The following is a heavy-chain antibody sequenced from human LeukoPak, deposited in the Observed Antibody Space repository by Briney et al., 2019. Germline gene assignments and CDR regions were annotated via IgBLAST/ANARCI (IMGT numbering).Heavy chain of an antibody. CDR1: GFTFSSYA. V-gene: IGHV3-23*01. Sequence: GRSLRLSCAASGFTFSSYAMSWVRQAPGKGLEWVSSISSSSSYIYYADSVKGRFTISRDNSKNTLYLQMNSLRAEDTAVYYCAKVIRGSLTGATIGAFDIWGQGTMVTVSS. J-gene: IGHJ3*02. CDR3: AKVIRGSLTGATIGAFDI. D-gene: IGHD5-24*01. CDR2: ISSSSSYI.